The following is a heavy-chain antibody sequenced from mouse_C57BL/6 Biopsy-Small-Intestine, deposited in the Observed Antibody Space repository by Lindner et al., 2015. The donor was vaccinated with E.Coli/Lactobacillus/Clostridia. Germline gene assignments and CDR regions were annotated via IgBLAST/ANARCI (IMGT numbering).Heavy chain of an antibody. D-gene: IGHD1-1*01. J-gene: IGHJ1*03. Sequence: VQLQESGPELVKPGASVKLSCKASGYTFTNYDINWVKQRPGQGLELIGVINPGRGGTNYNERFKGKATLTADKSSSTAYMELRSLTSEDSTVYYCTRWDYYGSSYFDVWGTGTTVTVSS. CDR1: GYTFTNYD. CDR2: INPGRGGT. V-gene: IGHV1-85*01. CDR3: TRWDYYGSSYFDV.